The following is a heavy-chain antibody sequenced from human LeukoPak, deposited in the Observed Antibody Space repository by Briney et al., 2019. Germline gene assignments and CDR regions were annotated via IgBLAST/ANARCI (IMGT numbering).Heavy chain of an antibody. Sequence: GGSLRLSCAASGFTFSSYAMSWVRQAPGKGLEWVSAISGSGGSTYYADSVKGRFTISRDNAKNSLYLQMNSLRAEDTAVYYCASFETVAAKPFDYWGQGTLVTVSS. CDR3: ASFETVAAKPFDY. CDR1: GFTFSSYA. V-gene: IGHV3-23*01. D-gene: IGHD6-19*01. J-gene: IGHJ4*02. CDR2: ISGSGGST.